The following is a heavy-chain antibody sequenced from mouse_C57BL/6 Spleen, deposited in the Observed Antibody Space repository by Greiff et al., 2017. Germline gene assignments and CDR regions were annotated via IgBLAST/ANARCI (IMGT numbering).Heavy chain of an antibody. CDR3: AKIPFYYGYGY. V-gene: IGHV2-3*01. CDR1: GFSLTSYG. CDR2: IWGDGST. J-gene: IGHJ3*01. Sequence: VKLMESGPGLVAPSQSLSITCTVSGFSLTSYGVSWVRQPPGKSLEWLGVIWGDGSTNYHSALISRLSISKDNTTSQVFLILNSLQTDDTATYYCAKIPFYYGYGYWGQGTLVTVSA. D-gene: IGHD2-2*01.